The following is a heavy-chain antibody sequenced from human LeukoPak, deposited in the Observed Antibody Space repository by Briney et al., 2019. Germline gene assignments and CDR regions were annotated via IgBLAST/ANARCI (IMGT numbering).Heavy chain of an antibody. CDR3: ARVRGYYYDSSGPFDY. Sequence: SENLSLTCTVSGGSISSSSYYWGWIRQPPGKGLEWIGSIYYSGSTYYNPSLKSRVTISVDTSKNQFSLKLSSVTAADTAVYYCARVRGYYYDSSGPFDYWGQGTLVTVSS. D-gene: IGHD3-22*01. CDR1: GGSISSSSYY. V-gene: IGHV4-39*07. J-gene: IGHJ4*02. CDR2: IYYSGST.